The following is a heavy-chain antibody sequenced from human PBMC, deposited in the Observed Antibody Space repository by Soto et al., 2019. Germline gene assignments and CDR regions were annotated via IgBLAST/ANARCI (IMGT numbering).Heavy chain of an antibody. V-gene: IGHV3-11*05. CDR1: TFTFSDFY. CDR2: ITSSSSYT. Sequence: QVQLVESGGGLVKPGGSLRLSCAASTFTFSDFYMSWIRQTPVRGLEWLSYITSSSSYTHYADSVKGRLTISRDNAKKSLYLQMNSLRAEDTAVYYGVGWHDNAAVNFDYWGQGTLVTVSA. D-gene: IGHD1-1*01. CDR3: VGWHDNAAVNFDY. J-gene: IGHJ4*02.